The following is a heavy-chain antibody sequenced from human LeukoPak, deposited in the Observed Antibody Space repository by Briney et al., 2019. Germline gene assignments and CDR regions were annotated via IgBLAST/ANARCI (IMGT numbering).Heavy chain of an antibody. Sequence: GGSLRLSCAASGFTFSSYAMSWVRQAPGKGLEWVSAISGSGGSTYYADSVKGRFTISRDNSKNSLYLQMNSLRTEDTALYYCAKDSSSGHLYYYYYGMDVWGQGTTVTVSS. CDR2: ISGSGGST. CDR1: GFTFSSYA. V-gene: IGHV3-43*02. CDR3: AKDSSSGHLYYYYYGMDV. J-gene: IGHJ6*02. D-gene: IGHD6-19*01.